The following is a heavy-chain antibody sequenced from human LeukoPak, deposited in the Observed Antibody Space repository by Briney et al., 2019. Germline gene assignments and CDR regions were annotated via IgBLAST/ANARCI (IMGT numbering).Heavy chain of an antibody. V-gene: IGHV4-59*08. CDR1: GGSISSYY. D-gene: IGHD3-10*01. CDR2: IYYRGST. J-gene: IGHJ4*02. CDR3: ARTRYYYNSRSYGAPYYFDY. Sequence: SETLSLTCTVSGGSISSYYWSWIRQPPGKGLEWIGYIYYRGSTNYNPSLKSRVTISVDTSKNQFSLKLSSVTAADTAVYYCARTRYYYNSRSYGAPYYFDYWGQGTLVTVSS.